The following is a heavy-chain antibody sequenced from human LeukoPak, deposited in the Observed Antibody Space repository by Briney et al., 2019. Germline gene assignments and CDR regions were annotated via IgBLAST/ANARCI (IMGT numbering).Heavy chain of an antibody. V-gene: IGHV4-61*02. D-gene: IGHD3-22*01. CDR3: ARGNYYDRLYAPYYFDY. J-gene: IGHJ4*02. CDR2: IYTSGST. CDR1: GGSISSGTYY. Sequence: SSQTLSLTCTVSGGSISSGTYYWTWIRQPVGKGLEWIGRIYTSGSTNYNPSLKSRVTISLDTSNNQFSLKVNSVTAADTALYYCARGNYYDRLYAPYYFDYWGQGTLVTVSS.